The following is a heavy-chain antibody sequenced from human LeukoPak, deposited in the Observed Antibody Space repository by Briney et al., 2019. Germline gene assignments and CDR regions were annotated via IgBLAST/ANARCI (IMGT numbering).Heavy chain of an antibody. V-gene: IGHV4-39*01. D-gene: IGHD2-15*01. CDR1: GGSISSSSYY. Sequence: PSETLSLTCTVSGGSISSSSYYWGWIRQPPGKGLEWIGSIYYSASTYYNPSLKSRVTISVDTSKNQFSLKLSSVTAADTAVYYCASLYCSGGSCYSPWDYWGQGTLVTVSS. CDR2: IYYSAST. CDR3: ASLYCSGGSCYSPWDY. J-gene: IGHJ4*02.